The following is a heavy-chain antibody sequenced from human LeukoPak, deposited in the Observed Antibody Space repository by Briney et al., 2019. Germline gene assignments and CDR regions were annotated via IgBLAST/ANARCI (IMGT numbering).Heavy chain of an antibody. V-gene: IGHV3-23*01. CDR1: GFTFNNYA. Sequence: GKSLRLSCAGSGFTFNNYAMSWVRRAPRKGLEWVSTIMIGGDGKHYADSVKGRFTISRDRSESTLFLQMDDLRADDTAVYYCVRAAPQNCYPSSCSLFDKWGQGTLVTVSS. D-gene: IGHD2-2*01. CDR2: IMIGGDGK. CDR3: VRAAPQNCYPSSCSLFDK. J-gene: IGHJ4*02.